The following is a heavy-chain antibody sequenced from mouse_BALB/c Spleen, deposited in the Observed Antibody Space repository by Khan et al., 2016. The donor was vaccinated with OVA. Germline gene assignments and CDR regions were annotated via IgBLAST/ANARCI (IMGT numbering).Heavy chain of an antibody. CDR2: ISYSGST. V-gene: IGHV3-2*02. Sequence: VQLQQSGPGLVKPSQSLSLTCTVTGYSITSGYGGNWIRQFPGNKLEWMGYISYSGSTNYNPSLKSRISITRDTSKNQFFLQLNSVTTEDTATYYCARTARIKYWGQGTTLTVSS. CDR1: GYSITSGYG. CDR3: ARTARIKY. J-gene: IGHJ2*01. D-gene: IGHD1-2*01.